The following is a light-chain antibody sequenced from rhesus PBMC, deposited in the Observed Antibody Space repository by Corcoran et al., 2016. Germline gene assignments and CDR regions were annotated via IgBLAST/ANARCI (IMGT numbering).Light chain of an antibody. V-gene: IGKV1-28*01. CDR3: LQHDSYPLP. J-gene: IGKJ4*01. Sequence: DIQMTQSPSSLSASVGDTVTITCRASQGISTYLNWFQQQPGKAPKLLIYAASSLDSGVPARFSGSVSGTECTLTLSSLQPEDFAAYYCLQHDSYPLPFGGGTKVELK. CDR2: AAS. CDR1: QGISTY.